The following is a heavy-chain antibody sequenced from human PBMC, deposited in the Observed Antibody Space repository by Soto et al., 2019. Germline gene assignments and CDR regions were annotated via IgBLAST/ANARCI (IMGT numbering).Heavy chain of an antibody. J-gene: IGHJ4*02. V-gene: IGHV3-23*01. CDR1: GFTFSSYA. Sequence: GGSRLSCAASGFTFSSYAMSWVRQAPGKGLEWVSAISGSGGSTYYADSVKGRFTISRDNSKNTLYLQMNSLRAEDTAVYYCAEGFIAAAGTMYYFDYWGQGTLVTVSS. CDR2: ISGSGGST. D-gene: IGHD6-13*01. CDR3: AEGFIAAAGTMYYFDY.